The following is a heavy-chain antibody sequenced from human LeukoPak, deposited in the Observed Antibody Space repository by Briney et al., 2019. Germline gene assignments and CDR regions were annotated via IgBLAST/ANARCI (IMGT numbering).Heavy chain of an antibody. Sequence: SVKVSCKPSGGTFSGYDMSWVRQAPGQGLEWMGRIIPIFGTANYPQKFQGRVTITTDTSTSTFYMELSRLISVVTAVYYFLRDMYPYYFGSGYFDYGGQGTLVTFSS. CDR3: LRDMYPYYFGSGYFDY. CDR2: IIPIFGTA. CDR1: GGTFSGYD. D-gene: IGHD3-10*01. V-gene: IGHV1-69*05. J-gene: IGHJ4*02.